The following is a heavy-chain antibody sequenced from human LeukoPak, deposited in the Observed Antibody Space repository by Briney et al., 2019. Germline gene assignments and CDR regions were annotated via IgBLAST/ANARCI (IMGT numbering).Heavy chain of an antibody. J-gene: IGHJ5*02. V-gene: IGHV1-2*02. D-gene: IGHD3-10*01. CDR3: ARETLGSEWTVGFDP. CDR2: INPNSGGT. Sequence: ASVKVSCKASGYTFTSYYMHWVRQAPGQGLEWMGWINPNSGGTNYAQKFQGRVTMTRDTSISTAYMELSRLRSDDTAVYYCARETLGSEWTVGFDPWGQGTLVTVSS. CDR1: GYTFTSYY.